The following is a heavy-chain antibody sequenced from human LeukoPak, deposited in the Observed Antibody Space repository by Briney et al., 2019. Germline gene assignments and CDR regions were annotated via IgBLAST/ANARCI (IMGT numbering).Heavy chain of an antibody. CDR1: GGSISSGDYY. J-gene: IGHJ4*02. D-gene: IGHD6-25*01. V-gene: IGHV4-61*08. CDR2: ISYSGST. Sequence: SETLSLTCTVSGGSISSGDYYWSWIRQPPGKGLEWIGHISYSGSTNYNPSLKSRVTISVDTSKNQFSLKLSSVTAADTALYYCARGGLNYFDYWGQGTLVTVSS. CDR3: ARGGLNYFDY.